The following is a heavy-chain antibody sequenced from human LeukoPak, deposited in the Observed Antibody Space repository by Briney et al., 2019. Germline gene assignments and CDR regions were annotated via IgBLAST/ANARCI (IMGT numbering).Heavy chain of an antibody. V-gene: IGHV3-30*18. Sequence: GGSLRLSCAASGFTFSSYGMHWVRQAPGKGLEWVAVISYDGSNKYYADSVKGRFTISRDNSKNTLYLQMNSLRAEDTAVYYCTKSRDGYLDYWGQGTLVTVSS. CDR2: ISYDGSNK. CDR3: TKSRDGYLDY. J-gene: IGHJ4*02. D-gene: IGHD5-24*01. CDR1: GFTFSSYG.